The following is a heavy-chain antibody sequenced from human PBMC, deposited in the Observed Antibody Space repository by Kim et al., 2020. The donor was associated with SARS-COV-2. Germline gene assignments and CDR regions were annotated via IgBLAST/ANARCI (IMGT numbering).Heavy chain of an antibody. CDR2: INPNSGGT. CDR3: ARGDYYYDSSGYWDYFDY. D-gene: IGHD3-22*01. Sequence: ASVKVSCKASGYTFTGYYMHWVRQAPGQGLEWMGWINPNSGGTNYAQKFQGWVTMTRDTSISTAYMELSRLRSDDTAVYYCARGDYYYDSSGYWDYFDYWGQGTLVTVSS. V-gene: IGHV1-2*04. CDR1: GYTFTGYY. J-gene: IGHJ4*02.